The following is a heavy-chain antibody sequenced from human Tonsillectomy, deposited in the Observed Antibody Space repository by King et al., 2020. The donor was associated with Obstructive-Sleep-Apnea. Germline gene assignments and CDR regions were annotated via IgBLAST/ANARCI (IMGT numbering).Heavy chain of an antibody. D-gene: IGHD2-2*01. CDR3: ARGPGFCNSITCLNWFDP. J-gene: IGHJ5*02. CDR2: LYSDGNT. Sequence: VQLVESGGGLVQLGGSLRLSCAASGFTVSSNYMAWVRQAPGKGLEWVSVLYSDGNTIYADSVKGRFAVSRDNSKNTLYLEMNTRSAEDTAVYYCARGPGFCNSITCLNWFDPWGQGTLVTVSS. CDR1: GFTVSSNY. V-gene: IGHV3-66*01.